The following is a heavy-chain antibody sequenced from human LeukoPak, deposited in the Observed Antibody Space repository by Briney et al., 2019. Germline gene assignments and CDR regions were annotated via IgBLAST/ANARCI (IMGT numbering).Heavy chain of an antibody. CDR3: AGLGMDV. D-gene: IGHD5-12*01. J-gene: IGHJ6*02. V-gene: IGHV3-11*01. CDR1: LFTFSDYF. Sequence: GWALRLSRAPSLFTFSDYFISWIRPAPRKGLEWVSYISSSGSTIYYADSVKGRFAISRDNAKNSLYLQMNSLRAEDTAVYYCAGLGMDVWGQGTTVTVSS. CDR2: ISSSGSTI.